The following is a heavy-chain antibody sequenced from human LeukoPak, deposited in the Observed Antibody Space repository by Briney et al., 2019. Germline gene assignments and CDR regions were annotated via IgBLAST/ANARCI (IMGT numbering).Heavy chain of an antibody. D-gene: IGHD3-9*01. CDR3: VRDIYIRRDSWYDIRSFDS. J-gene: IGHJ4*02. V-gene: IGHV3-74*01. CDR1: GFTFSSHW. Sequence: GGSLRLSCVASGFTFSSHWMHWVRQAPGKGLVWVSRIISDGSTTIYADSVKGRFTMSRDNAKSTLYLQMNSLRAEDMAMYCCVRDIYIRRDSWYDIRSFDSWGQGTLVTVSS. CDR2: IISDGSTT.